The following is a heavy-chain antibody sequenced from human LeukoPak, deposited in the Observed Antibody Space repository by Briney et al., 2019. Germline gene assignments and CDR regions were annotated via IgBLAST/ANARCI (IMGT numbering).Heavy chain of an antibody. CDR3: ARSYSRGYSYGTSSGFDP. V-gene: IGHV3-30-3*01. CDR2: ISHDGSNK. Sequence: PGGSLRLSCAASGFSFNTFGMDWVRQAPGKGLEWVASISHDGSNKYYADSVKGRFTISRDNSKNTLYLQVNGLRVEDTAVYYCARSYSRGYSYGTSSGFDPWGQGTLVTVSS. CDR1: GFSFNTFG. J-gene: IGHJ5*02. D-gene: IGHD5-18*01.